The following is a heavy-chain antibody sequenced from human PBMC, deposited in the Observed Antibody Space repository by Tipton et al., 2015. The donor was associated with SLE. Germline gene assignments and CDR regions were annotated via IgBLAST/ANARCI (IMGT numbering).Heavy chain of an antibody. CDR1: GGSISSYS. Sequence: TLSLTCTVSGGSISSYSWSWIRQPPGKGLEWIGHIYYSGSTNYNPPLKSRVTISVETSKNQFSLKLSSVTAADTAVYYCASGGAGAFDIWGQGTMVTVSS. J-gene: IGHJ3*02. CDR3: ASGGAGAFDI. CDR2: IYYSGST. D-gene: IGHD6-25*01. V-gene: IGHV4-59*01.